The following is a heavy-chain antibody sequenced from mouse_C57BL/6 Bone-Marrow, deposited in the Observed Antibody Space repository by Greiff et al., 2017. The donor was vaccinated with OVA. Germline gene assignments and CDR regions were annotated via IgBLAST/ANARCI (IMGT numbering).Heavy chain of an antibody. CDR3: AREYFDV. J-gene: IGHJ1*03. CDR2: ISDGGSYT. V-gene: IGHV5-4*01. Sequence: EVKVVESGGGLVKPGGSLKLSCAASGFTFSSYAMSWVRQTPEKRLEWVATISDGGSYTYYPDNVKGRFTISRDNAKNNLYPQMSHLKSEDTAMYYCAREYFDVWGTGTTVTVSS. CDR1: GFTFSSYA.